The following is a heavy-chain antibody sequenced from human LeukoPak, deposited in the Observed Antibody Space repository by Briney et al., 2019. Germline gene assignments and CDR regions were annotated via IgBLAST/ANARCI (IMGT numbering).Heavy chain of an antibody. Sequence: GGSLRLSCAASGFTFSSYSMNWVRQAPGKGLEWVSSISSSSSYIYYADSVKGRFTISRDNAKNSLYLQMNSLRAEDTAVYYCAKGGYSSGWRNYFDYWGQGTLVTVSS. CDR2: ISSSSSYI. CDR1: GFTFSSYS. V-gene: IGHV3-21*04. D-gene: IGHD6-19*01. CDR3: AKGGYSSGWRNYFDY. J-gene: IGHJ4*02.